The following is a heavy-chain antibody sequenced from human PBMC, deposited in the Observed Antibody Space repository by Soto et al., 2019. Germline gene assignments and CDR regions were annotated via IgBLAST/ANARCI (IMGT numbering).Heavy chain of an antibody. Sequence: GASVKVSCKASGYTFTSYAMHWVRQAPGQRLEWMGWINAGNGNTKYSQKFQGRVTITRDTSASTAYMELSSLRSEDTAVYYCARVSQYHTDDAFDIWGQGTMVTVSS. D-gene: IGHD2-2*01. J-gene: IGHJ3*02. CDR1: GYTFTSYA. V-gene: IGHV1-3*01. CDR2: INAGNGNT. CDR3: ARVSQYHTDDAFDI.